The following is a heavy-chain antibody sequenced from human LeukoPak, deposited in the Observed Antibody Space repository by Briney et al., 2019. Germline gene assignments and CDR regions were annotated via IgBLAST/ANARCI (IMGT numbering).Heavy chain of an antibody. CDR2: IYYSGST. D-gene: IGHD3-16*01. CDR1: GGSISSYY. J-gene: IGHJ4*02. V-gene: IGHV4-59*12. CDR3: ASLGIMITFGGVNF. Sequence: SETLSLTCTVSGGSISSYYWSWIRQPPGKGLEWIGYIYYSGSTNYNPSLKSRVTISVDTSKNQFSLKLSSVTAADTAVYYCASLGIMITFGGVNFWGQGTLVTVSS.